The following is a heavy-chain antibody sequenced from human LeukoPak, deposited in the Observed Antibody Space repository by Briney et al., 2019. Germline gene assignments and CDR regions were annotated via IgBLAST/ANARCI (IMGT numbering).Heavy chain of an antibody. V-gene: IGHV2-5*02. D-gene: IGHD3-10*01. CDR1: GFSLDTSGEG. CDR2: IYWDDGK. CDR3: AHKRAATYGSGSYSLSWFDP. J-gene: IGHJ5*02. Sequence: SGPALLKPTQTLTLTFTFSGFSLDTSGEGVAWIRQAPGKALEWLAVIYWDDGKRFSPSLKRRLTITKDTSKNQVVLTVVNMDPVDTATYFCAHKRAATYGSGSYSLSWFDPWGQGTVVTVSS.